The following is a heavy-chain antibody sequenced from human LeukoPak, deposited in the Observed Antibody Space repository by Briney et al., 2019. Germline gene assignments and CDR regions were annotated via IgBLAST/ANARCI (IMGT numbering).Heavy chain of an antibody. CDR3: ARAGQYYYDSSGYSC. CDR2: INPSGGST. V-gene: IGHV1-46*01. J-gene: IGHJ4*02. CDR1: GYTFTSYY. Sequence: ASVKVSCKASGYTFTSYYMHWVRQAPGQGLEWMGIINPSGGSTSYAQKFQGRVTMTRDTSTSTVYMELSSLRSDDTAVYYCARAGQYYYDSSGYSCWGQGTLVTVSS. D-gene: IGHD3-22*01.